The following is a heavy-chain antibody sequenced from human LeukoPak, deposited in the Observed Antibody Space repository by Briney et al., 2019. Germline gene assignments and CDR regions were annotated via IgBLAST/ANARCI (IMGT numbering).Heavy chain of an antibody. Sequence: GGSLRLSCAASGFTFSSYAMSWVRQAPGKGLEWVSGLSASGGLTYYSDSVKGRFTISRDNSKNTLYLQMNSLRADDTAVYYCAKGGSNYSEMDYWGQGTLVTVSS. CDR3: AKGGSNYSEMDY. V-gene: IGHV3-23*01. CDR2: LSASGGLT. J-gene: IGHJ4*02. CDR1: GFTFSSYA. D-gene: IGHD4-11*01.